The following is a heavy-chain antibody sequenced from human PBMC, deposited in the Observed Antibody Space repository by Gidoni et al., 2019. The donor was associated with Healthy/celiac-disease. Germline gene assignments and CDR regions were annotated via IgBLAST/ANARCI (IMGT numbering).Heavy chain of an antibody. Sequence: QVQLVESGGGVVQPGRSLRLSCAASGFTFSSYAMHWVRQAPGKGLEGGAVISYDGSNKYYADSVKGRFTTSRDNSKNTLYLQMNSLRAEDTAVYYCARDPGYYDSSGSWYFDLWGRGTLVTVSS. CDR3: ARDPGYYDSSGSWYFDL. CDR2: ISYDGSNK. D-gene: IGHD3-22*01. CDR1: GFTFSSYA. J-gene: IGHJ2*01. V-gene: IGHV3-30*01.